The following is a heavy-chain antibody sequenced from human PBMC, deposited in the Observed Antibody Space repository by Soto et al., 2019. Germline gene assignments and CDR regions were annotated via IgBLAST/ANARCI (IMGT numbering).Heavy chain of an antibody. CDR1: GFTFSNYG. CDR3: AKDRRPNRGPATMDY. D-gene: IGHD3-10*01. CDR2: ISHDENYK. Sequence: GGSLRLSCAGSGFTFSNYGMHWVRQAPGKGLEWVAVISHDENYKSYADSVKGRFTISRDNSKNTLYLQMNSLRAEDTAVYYCAKDRRPNRGPATMDYWGQGTLVTVSS. J-gene: IGHJ4*02. V-gene: IGHV3-30*18.